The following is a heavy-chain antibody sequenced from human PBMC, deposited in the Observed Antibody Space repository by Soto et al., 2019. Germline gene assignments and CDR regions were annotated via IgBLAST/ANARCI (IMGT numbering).Heavy chain of an antibody. D-gene: IGHD2-2*01. Sequence: QVQLVQSGAEVKKPGASVKVSCKASGYTFTSYGISWVRQAPGQGLEWMGWISAYNGNTNYAQKLQGRVTMTTDTSPRTADMELRSLTSAGTAVYYSARVVVVPAAMRSGWFAPGGQGTLVTVSS. CDR1: GYTFTSYG. J-gene: IGHJ5*02. CDR2: ISAYNGNT. V-gene: IGHV1-18*01. CDR3: ARVVVVPAAMRSGWFAP.